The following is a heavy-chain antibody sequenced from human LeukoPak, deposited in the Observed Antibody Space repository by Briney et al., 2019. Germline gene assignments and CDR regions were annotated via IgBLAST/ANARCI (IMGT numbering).Heavy chain of an antibody. CDR2: ISTYNANT. D-gene: IGHD2-15*01. CDR1: GYTFTSHG. J-gene: IGHJ4*02. V-gene: IGHV1-18*01. Sequence: ASVKVSCKASGYTFTSHGISWVRQAPGQGLEWMGWISTYNANTNYAQKLRGRVTMTTDTSTSTAYMELRSLRSDDTAIYYCARSSFCSGGTCYSSLDYWGQGTLVTVSS. CDR3: ARSSFCSGGTCYSSLDY.